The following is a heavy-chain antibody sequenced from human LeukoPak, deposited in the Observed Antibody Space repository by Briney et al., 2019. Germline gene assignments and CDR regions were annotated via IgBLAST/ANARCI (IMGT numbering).Heavy chain of an antibody. V-gene: IGHV3-23*01. Sequence: GGSLRLSCAASGLTVSTYGMSWVRQAPGKGLEWGSVISGSGGSTYYADSVKGRFTISRDNSKNTLYLQMNSLRAEDTAIYYCAKDRGTSLCDAFDIWGQGTMVTVSS. CDR2: ISGSGGST. CDR3: AKDRGTSLCDAFDI. J-gene: IGHJ3*02. D-gene: IGHD6-25*01. CDR1: GLTVSTYG.